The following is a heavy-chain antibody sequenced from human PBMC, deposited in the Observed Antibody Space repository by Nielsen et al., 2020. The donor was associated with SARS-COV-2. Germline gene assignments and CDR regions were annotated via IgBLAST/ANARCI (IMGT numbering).Heavy chain of an antibody. CDR3: PSTDDY. J-gene: IGHJ4*02. Sequence: WIRQPAGKGLEWVSYISSSSRYTNDVDSRKGRCTISRDNAKNSLYLQMNSLRAEDTAVYYSPSTDDYWGQGTLVTVSS. V-gene: IGHV3-11*06. CDR2: ISSSSRYT.